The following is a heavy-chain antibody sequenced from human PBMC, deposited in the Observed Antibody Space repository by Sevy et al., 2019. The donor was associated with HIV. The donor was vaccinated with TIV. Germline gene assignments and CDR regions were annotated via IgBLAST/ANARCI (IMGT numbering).Heavy chain of an antibody. CDR3: ARSYYDFWSGYSGIYYDY. CDR2: ISYDGSNK. Sequence: GGSLRLSCAASGFTFSSYAMHWVRQAPGKGLEWVAVISYDGSNKYYADSVKGRFTISRDNSKNTLYLQMNSLRAEDTAVYYCARSYYDFWSGYSGIYYDYWGQGTLVTVSS. V-gene: IGHV3-30*04. CDR1: GFTFSSYA. D-gene: IGHD3-3*01. J-gene: IGHJ4*02.